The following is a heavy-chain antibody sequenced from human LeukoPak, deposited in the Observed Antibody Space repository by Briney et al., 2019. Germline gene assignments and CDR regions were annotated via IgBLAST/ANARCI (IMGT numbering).Heavy chain of an antibody. J-gene: IGHJ4*02. Sequence: SETLSLTCAVSGVSISSGDYSWSWLRQPPGKGLEWIGYIYHSGSTYYNPSLKSRVTISVDRSKNQFSLKLSSVTAADTAVYYCATLPDYWGQGTLVTVSS. V-gene: IGHV4-30-2*01. CDR1: GVSISSGDYS. CDR3: ATLPDY. CDR2: IYHSGST.